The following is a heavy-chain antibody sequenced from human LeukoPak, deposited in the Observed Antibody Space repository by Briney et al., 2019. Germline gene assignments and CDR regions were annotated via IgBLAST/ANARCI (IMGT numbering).Heavy chain of an antibody. CDR1: GFTFSTYW. CDR3: VRDSSKWYYDF. CDR2: INSDGSGT. V-gene: IGHV3-74*01. J-gene: IGHJ4*02. Sequence: QSGGSLRLSCAASGFTFSTYWIHWVRQAPGKGLVWVSRINSDGSGTSYADSVKGRFTISRDNAKNTLYLQMNSLRVEDTAVYYCVRDSSKWYYDFWGQGSLVTVSS. D-gene: IGHD6-13*01.